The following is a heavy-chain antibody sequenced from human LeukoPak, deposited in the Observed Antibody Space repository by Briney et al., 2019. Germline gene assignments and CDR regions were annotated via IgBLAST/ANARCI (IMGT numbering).Heavy chain of an antibody. CDR2: IYYSGST. D-gene: IGHD6-13*01. CDR1: GCSLSSSSYY. Sequence: SETLSLTCTVSGCSLSSSSYYWGRLRQPPGTGLERIGSIYYSGSTYCNPSLKSRVTISVDTSKNDFSVKLSPVTAAHAPVYSCARAQGIAAAGRVYFDYWGQGTLVTVSS. V-gene: IGHV4-39*02. CDR3: ARAQGIAAAGRVYFDY. J-gene: IGHJ4*02.